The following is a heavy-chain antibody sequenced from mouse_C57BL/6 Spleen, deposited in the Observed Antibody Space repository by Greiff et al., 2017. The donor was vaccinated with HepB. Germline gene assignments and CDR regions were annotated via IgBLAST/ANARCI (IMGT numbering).Heavy chain of an antibody. CDR2: IYPGDGDT. J-gene: IGHJ3*01. D-gene: IGHD2-4*01. V-gene: IGHV1-82*01. CDR3: AREEDYDYVPFAY. CDR1: GYAFSSSW. Sequence: QVQLQQSGPELVKPGASVKISCKASGYAFSSSWMNWVKQRPGKGLEWIGRIYPGDGDTNYNGKFKGKATLTADKCSSTAYMQLSSLTSEDSAVYFCAREEDYDYVPFAYWGQGTLVTVSA.